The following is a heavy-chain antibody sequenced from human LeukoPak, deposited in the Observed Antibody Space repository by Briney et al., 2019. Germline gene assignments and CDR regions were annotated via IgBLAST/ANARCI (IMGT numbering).Heavy chain of an antibody. D-gene: IGHD1-1*01. Sequence: GGSLRLSCAASGFTFSTSSMNWVRQAPGKGLEWVSFISSPGSTIYYTDSVKGRFTISRDNAKNSLYLQMNSLRDEDTAIYYCARDTGGYRYFHSWGQGTLVSVSS. J-gene: IGHJ4*02. V-gene: IGHV3-48*02. CDR2: ISSPGSTI. CDR1: GFTFSTSS. CDR3: ARDTGGYRYFHS.